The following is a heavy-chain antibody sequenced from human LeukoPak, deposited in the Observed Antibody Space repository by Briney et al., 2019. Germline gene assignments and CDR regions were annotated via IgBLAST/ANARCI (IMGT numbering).Heavy chain of an antibody. J-gene: IGHJ4*01. Sequence: PSETLSLTCTVSGVSISSSNSYWGWIRQPPVKGLEWIGSIYYSGNTYYNGSLKSQVSISIDTSKNQFSLRLTSVTAADTAVYYCARQTGSGMFILPGGQGTLVTVSS. CDR2: IYYSGNT. CDR1: GVSISSSNSY. D-gene: IGHD3-3*01. CDR3: ARQTGSGMFILP. V-gene: IGHV4-39*01.